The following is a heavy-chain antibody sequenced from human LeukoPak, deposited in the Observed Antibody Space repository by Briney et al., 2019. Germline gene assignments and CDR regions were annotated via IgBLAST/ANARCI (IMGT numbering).Heavy chain of an antibody. J-gene: IGHJ4*02. Sequence: ASVTVSCKASGYTFTGYYMHWVRQAPGQGLEWMGWINPNSGGTNYAQKFQGRVTMTRDTSISTAYMELSRLRSDDTAVYYCARDKYRDYYGSGTRSPFDYWGQGTLVTVSS. CDR3: ARDKYRDYYGSGTRSPFDY. V-gene: IGHV1-2*02. D-gene: IGHD3-10*01. CDR1: GYTFTGYY. CDR2: INPNSGGT.